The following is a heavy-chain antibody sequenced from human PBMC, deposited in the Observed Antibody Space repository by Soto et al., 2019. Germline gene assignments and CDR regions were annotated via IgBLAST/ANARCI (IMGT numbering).Heavy chain of an antibody. Sequence: GGSLRLSCAASGFTFSSYSMNWVRQAPGKGLEWVSSISSSSSYIYYADSVKGRFTISRDNAKNSLYLQMNSLRAEDTAVYYCARDMPGYCSSTSCYGVYYYYMDVWGKGTTVTVSS. CDR1: GFTFSSYS. J-gene: IGHJ6*03. V-gene: IGHV3-21*01. D-gene: IGHD2-2*01. CDR2: ISSSSSYI. CDR3: ARDMPGYCSSTSCYGVYYYYMDV.